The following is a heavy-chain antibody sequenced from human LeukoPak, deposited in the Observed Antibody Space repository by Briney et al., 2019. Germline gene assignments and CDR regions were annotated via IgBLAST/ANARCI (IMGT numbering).Heavy chain of an antibody. V-gene: IGHV1-18*01. CDR3: ARVLYYDFWSGYYPYGMDV. J-gene: IGHJ6*02. CDR2: ISAYNGNT. Sequence: ASVKVSRKASGYTFTSYGISWVRQAPGQGLEWMGWISAYNGNTNYAQKLQGRVTMTTDTSTSTAYMELRSLRSDDTAVYYCARVLYYDFWSGYYPYGMDVWGQGPRSPSP. D-gene: IGHD3-3*01. CDR1: GYTFTSYG.